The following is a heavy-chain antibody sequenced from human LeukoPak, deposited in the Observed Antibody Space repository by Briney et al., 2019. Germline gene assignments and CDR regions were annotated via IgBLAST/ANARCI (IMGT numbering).Heavy chain of an antibody. CDR3: ARDRWAGELSLGEVDAFDI. J-gene: IGHJ3*02. Sequence: SLRLSCAASGFAFSSYAIHWVRQAPGKGLEWVAVISYDGSNKYYADSVKGRFTISRDNSKNTLYLQMNSLRAEDTAVYYCARDRWAGELSLGEVDAFDIWGQGTMVTVSS. V-gene: IGHV3-30*04. D-gene: IGHD3-16*02. CDR1: GFAFSSYA. CDR2: ISYDGSNK.